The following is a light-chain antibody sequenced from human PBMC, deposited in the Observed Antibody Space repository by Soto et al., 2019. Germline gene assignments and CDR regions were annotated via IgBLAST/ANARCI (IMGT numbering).Light chain of an antibody. CDR1: SSDVGGYNY. CDR3: RSYTGSSTYVV. V-gene: IGLV2-14*01. J-gene: IGLJ2*01. Sequence: QSVLTQPASVSESPGQSITISCTGTSSDVGGYNYVSWYQQHPGKAPKLMIYDVSNRPSGVSNRFSGSKSANTASLTISGLQAEDEADYYCRSYTGSSTYVVFGGGTKLTVL. CDR2: DVS.